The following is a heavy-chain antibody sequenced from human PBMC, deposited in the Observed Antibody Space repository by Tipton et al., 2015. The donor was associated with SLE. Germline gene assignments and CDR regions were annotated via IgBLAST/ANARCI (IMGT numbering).Heavy chain of an antibody. V-gene: IGHV5-10-1*01. Sequence: QSGAEVKKPGESLRISCKGSGYSFTSYWISWVRQMPGKGLEWMGRIDPSDSYTNYSPSFQGHVTISADKSISTAYLQWSSLKASDTAMYYCARHCGGYSGYDADYFDYWGQGTLVTVSS. CDR2: IDPSDSYT. CDR3: ARHCGGYSGYDADYFDY. CDR1: GYSFTSYW. D-gene: IGHD5-12*01. J-gene: IGHJ4*02.